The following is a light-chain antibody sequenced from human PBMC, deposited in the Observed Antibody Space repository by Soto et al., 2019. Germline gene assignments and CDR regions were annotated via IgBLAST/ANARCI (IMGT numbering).Light chain of an antibody. Sequence: EIVLTQSPGTLSLSPGERATLSCRASQSVSSSYLAWYQQKPGQAPRLLLYDASSRATGIPDRFSGSGSGNDFTLTISRLEPEDFAVYYCQQSGSSPPKYTFGQGTKLEIK. CDR1: QSVSSSY. J-gene: IGKJ2*01. V-gene: IGKV3-20*01. CDR3: QQSGSSPPKYT. CDR2: DAS.